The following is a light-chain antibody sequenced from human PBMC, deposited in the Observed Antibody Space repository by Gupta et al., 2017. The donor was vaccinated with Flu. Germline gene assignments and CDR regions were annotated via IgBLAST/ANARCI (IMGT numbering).Light chain of an antibody. J-gene: IGLJ2*01. CDR3: ATWVDNWGGL. CDR2: RDD. CDR1: SVNVGKYF. Sequence: QPVLSQPPSVSGTPGQRVTISCSGSSVNVGKYFVVWYQHVPGLAPKLLVYRDDRRPPGVSDRFSASKSDTSASLAISELRPDDEADYYCATWVDNWGGLFGGGTHVTVL. V-gene: IGLV1-47*01.